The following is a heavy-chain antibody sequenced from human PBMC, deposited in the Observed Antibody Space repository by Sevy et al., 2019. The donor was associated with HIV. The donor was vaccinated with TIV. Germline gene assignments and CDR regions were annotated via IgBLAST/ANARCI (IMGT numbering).Heavy chain of an antibody. Sequence: SETLSLTCSVSGGSVSGGSYYWGWIRRPPGKGLEWLGYIFDTGSTNYNPSLRSRVTISVASSKNQVSLKVTSVTAADTAIYYCVRGIPDGRGTDYGIDVWGPGTTVTVSS. V-gene: IGHV4-61*01. CDR1: GGSVSGGSYY. CDR2: IFDTGST. CDR3: VRGIPDGRGTDYGIDV. D-gene: IGHD1-26*01. J-gene: IGHJ6*02.